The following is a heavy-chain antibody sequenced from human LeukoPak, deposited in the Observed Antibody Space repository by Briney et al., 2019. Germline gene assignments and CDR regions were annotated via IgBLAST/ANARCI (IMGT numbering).Heavy chain of an antibody. CDR2: ISGSGVST. V-gene: IGHV3-23*01. CDR3: AKDAGGYSYGSDYFDY. D-gene: IGHD5-18*01. Sequence: GGSLRLSCAASGFTFTTYAMSWVRQAPGKGLEWVSGISGSGVSTYYADSVKGRFTISRDNSKNTLYLQMNSLRAEDTAVYYCAKDAGGYSYGSDYFDYWGQGTLVTVSS. J-gene: IGHJ4*02. CDR1: GFTFTTYA.